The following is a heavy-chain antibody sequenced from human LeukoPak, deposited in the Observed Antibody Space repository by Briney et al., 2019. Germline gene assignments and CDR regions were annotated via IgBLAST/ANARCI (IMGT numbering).Heavy chain of an antibody. Sequence: SQTLSLTCAVSGGSISSGGYSWSWIRQPPGKGLEWIGYIYHSGSTYYNPSLKSRVTISVDRSKNQFSLKLSSVTAADTAVYYCARLPTIVATTRGFDYWGQGTLVTVSS. CDR2: IYHSGST. J-gene: IGHJ4*02. D-gene: IGHD5-12*01. CDR3: ARLPTIVATTRGFDY. CDR1: GGSISSGGYS. V-gene: IGHV4-30-2*01.